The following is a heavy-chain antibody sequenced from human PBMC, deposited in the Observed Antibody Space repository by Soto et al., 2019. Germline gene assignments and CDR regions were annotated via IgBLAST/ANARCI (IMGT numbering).Heavy chain of an antibody. D-gene: IGHD5-12*01. Sequence: SVKVSCKASGGPFSSCAISWVRQAPGQGLEWMGGIIHIFGTANYAQKFQGRVTITADESTSTAYMELSSLRSEDTAVYSCARDGVATIPNYYDYGMDVWGQGTTVTVSS. J-gene: IGHJ6*02. CDR1: GGPFSSCA. CDR2: IIHIFGTA. V-gene: IGHV1-69*13. CDR3: ARDGVATIPNYYDYGMDV.